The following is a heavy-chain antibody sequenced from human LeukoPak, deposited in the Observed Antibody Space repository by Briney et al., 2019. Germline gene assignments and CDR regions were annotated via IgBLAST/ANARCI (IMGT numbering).Heavy chain of an antibody. V-gene: IGHV4-34*01. J-gene: IGHJ4*02. Sequence: SETLSLTCAVYGGSLSGYSWSWIRQPPGKGLEWIGEINHSGSTNYNPSLKSRLTISVDTSKNQFSLKLSSVTAADTAVYYCARGAPGYWGQGTLVTVSS. CDR2: INHSGST. CDR1: GGSLSGYS. CDR3: ARGAPGY.